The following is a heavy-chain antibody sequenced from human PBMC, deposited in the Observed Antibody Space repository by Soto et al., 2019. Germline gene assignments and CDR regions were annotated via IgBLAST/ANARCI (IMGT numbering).Heavy chain of an antibody. V-gene: IGHV3-23*01. J-gene: IGHJ6*03. CDR3: AKDRYESCSGTTCHSYYYYMDV. CDR1: GFIFNTYV. CDR2: ISSGGDSA. Sequence: EVQLLESGGGLVQPGGSLRLSCAASGFIFNTYVMTWVRQAPGKGLEWVSSISSGGDSAYYADSVKGRFTISRDTSKNTLSLQMNSLRVEDTAVYYCAKDRYESCSGTTCHSYYYYMDVWGKGTTVTVSS. D-gene: IGHD2-2*01.